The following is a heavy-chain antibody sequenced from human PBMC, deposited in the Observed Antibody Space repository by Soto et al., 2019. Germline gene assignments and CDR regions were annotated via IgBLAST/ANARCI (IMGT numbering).Heavy chain of an antibody. V-gene: IGHV3-30*03. J-gene: IGHJ6*02. CDR3: XXXXXXXXXXXXXXXXXXXX. CDR2: ISYDGSNK. Sequence: VAVISYDGSNKYYADSVKGRFTISRDNSKNTLYLQMNSLRAEDTAVYYXXXXXXXXXXXXXXXXXXXXXXGQGTTVTVSS.